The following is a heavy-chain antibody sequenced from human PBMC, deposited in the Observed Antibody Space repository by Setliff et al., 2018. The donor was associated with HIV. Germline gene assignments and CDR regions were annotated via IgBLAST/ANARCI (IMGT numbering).Heavy chain of an antibody. CDR2: FSYGGDT. D-gene: IGHD2-15*01. CDR3: ARDNSLWYLCDFDY. V-gene: IGHV4-39*01. CDR1: GGSVNSKTNY. Sequence: SETLSLTCTVSGGSVNSKTNYWAWIRQPPGKGLEWIGTFSYGGDTTYNPSLKSRVTISVDTSKNRFSLKLNSVTAADTAVYYCARDNSLWYLCDFDYWGPGTLVTVSS. J-gene: IGHJ4*02.